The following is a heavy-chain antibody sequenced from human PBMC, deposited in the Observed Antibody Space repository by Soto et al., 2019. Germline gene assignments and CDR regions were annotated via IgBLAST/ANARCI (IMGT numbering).Heavy chain of an antibody. J-gene: IGHJ4*02. Sequence: PGGSLRLSCAASGFAFSAYAMNWVRHTPGNGLEWVPSVSGTGRTTYHADSVKGRFTISRDNSKDTVYLQMNSLRADDTAVYYCTKDVLNCGGGSCLVGPSYTFDHWGQGTLVTVSS. D-gene: IGHD2-15*01. CDR3: TKDVLNCGGGSCLVGPSYTFDH. CDR2: VSGTGRTT. V-gene: IGHV3-23*01. CDR1: GFAFSAYA.